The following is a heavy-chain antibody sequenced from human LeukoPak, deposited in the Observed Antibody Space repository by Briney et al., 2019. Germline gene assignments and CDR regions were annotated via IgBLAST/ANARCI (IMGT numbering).Heavy chain of an antibody. CDR2: IYYSGST. CDR1: GGSISSSSYY. D-gene: IGHD6-19*01. V-gene: IGHV4-39*01. J-gene: IGHJ4*02. Sequence: SETLSLTCTVSGGSISSSSYYWGWIRQPPGKGLEWIGSIYYSGSTYYNPSLKSRVTISVDTSKNQFSLKLSSVTAADTAVYYCARQTWLYYFDYWGQGTLVTVSS. CDR3: ARQTWLYYFDY.